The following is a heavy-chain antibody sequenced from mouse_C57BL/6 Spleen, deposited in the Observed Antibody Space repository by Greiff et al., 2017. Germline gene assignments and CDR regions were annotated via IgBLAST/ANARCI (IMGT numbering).Heavy chain of an antibody. D-gene: IGHD1-1*01. V-gene: IGHV5-9-1*02. CDR1: GFTFSSYA. Sequence: EVKLMESGEGLVKPGGSLKLSCAASGFTFSSYAMSWVRQTPEQRLEWVAYISSGGDYTNYADTVKGRFTISSYKSRNTLYLQMSSLKSEDTAMYYCTRVGSSYWDYFDYWGQGTTLTVSS. CDR3: TRVGSSYWDYFDY. CDR2: ISSGGDYT. J-gene: IGHJ2*01.